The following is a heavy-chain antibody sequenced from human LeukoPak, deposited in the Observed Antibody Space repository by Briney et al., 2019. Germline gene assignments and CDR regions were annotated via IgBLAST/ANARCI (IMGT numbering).Heavy chain of an antibody. V-gene: IGHV3-7*01. D-gene: IGHD6-13*01. CDR1: ECIFSGYW. Sequence: GGSLRLSCAASECIFSGYWTNWVRQAPGKGLEWVANIKQDGSEKQYVDSVRGRFTISRDNAKNSLYLQMNSLRVEDTAVYYCARDGFVGAADYWGQGTLVTVSS. CDR2: IKQDGSEK. J-gene: IGHJ4*02. CDR3: ARDGFVGAADY.